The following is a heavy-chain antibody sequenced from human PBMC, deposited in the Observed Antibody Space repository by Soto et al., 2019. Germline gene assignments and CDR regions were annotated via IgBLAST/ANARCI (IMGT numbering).Heavy chain of an antibody. CDR3: ARRQCSSNTCPIGH. CDR2: LYSGATT. Sequence: SETLSLTCIVSGGSISSNSYYWGWIRQPPGKGLEWIGSLYSGATTYHSPSFQSRVTISADTSKNQFSLKLRYMTAADTVVYYCARRQCSSNTCPIGHWGQGTLVTVSS. V-gene: IGHV4-39*01. D-gene: IGHD2-2*01. J-gene: IGHJ4*02. CDR1: GGSISSNSYY.